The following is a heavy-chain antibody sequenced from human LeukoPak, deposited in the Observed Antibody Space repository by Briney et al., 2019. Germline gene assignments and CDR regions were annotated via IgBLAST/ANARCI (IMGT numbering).Heavy chain of an antibody. CDR1: GFTLSSFS. V-gene: IGHV3-64*02. Sequence: PGGSLRLSCAASGFTLSSFSMHWVRQSPGRGLEYVSAINYKGGTTYYADSVKGRFTISRDNSKNTLYLQMNSLRAEDTAVYYCAREGAHRIAVAGSLEYWGQGTLVTVSS. CDR3: AREGAHRIAVAGSLEY. J-gene: IGHJ4*02. CDR2: INYKGGTT. D-gene: IGHD6-19*01.